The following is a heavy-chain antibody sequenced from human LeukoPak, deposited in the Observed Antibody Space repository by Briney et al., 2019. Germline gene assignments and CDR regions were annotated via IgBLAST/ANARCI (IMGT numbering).Heavy chain of an antibody. Sequence: PGGSLRLSCAASGFTFSSYAMTWVRQAPGKGLEWVSGISAGGGSTHYADSVKGRFTISRDNSKNTLYLQMNSLRAEDTAVYYCAKDSPHSGWYGQMDNWGQGTLVTVSS. CDR1: GFTFSSYA. CDR2: ISAGGGST. V-gene: IGHV3-23*01. J-gene: IGHJ4*02. CDR3: AKDSPHSGWYGQMDN. D-gene: IGHD6-19*01.